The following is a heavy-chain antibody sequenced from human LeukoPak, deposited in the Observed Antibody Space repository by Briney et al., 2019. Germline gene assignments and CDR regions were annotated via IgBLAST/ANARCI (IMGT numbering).Heavy chain of an antibody. Sequence: GGSLRLSCAASGFTFSDYSMNWVRQAPGKGLEWVSSISDDSNYIYYADSVKGRFTISRDNAKNSLYPQMNSLRAEDTAVYYCATHLACGSTSCPSFDYWGQGTLVTVSS. CDR3: ATHLACGSTSCPSFDY. J-gene: IGHJ4*02. CDR2: ISDDSNYI. CDR1: GFTFSDYS. D-gene: IGHD2-2*01. V-gene: IGHV3-21*01.